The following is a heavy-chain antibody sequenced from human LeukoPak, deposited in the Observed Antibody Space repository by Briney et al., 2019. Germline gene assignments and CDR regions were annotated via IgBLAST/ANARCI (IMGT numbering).Heavy chain of an antibody. CDR1: GGSISSGDYY. V-gene: IGHV4-30-4*08. CDR3: ARIIVVVPAAIRGAFDI. D-gene: IGHD2-2*02. CDR2: IYYCGGT. Sequence: SETLSLTCTVSGGSISSGDYYWSWIRQPPGKGLEWIGYIYYCGGTYYNPSLKSRVTISVDTSKTQFSLKLSSVTAADTAVYYCARIIVVVPAAIRGAFDIWGQGTMVTVSS. J-gene: IGHJ3*02.